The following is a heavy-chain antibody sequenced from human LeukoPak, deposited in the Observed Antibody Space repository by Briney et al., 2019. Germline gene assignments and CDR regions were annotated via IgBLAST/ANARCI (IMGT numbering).Heavy chain of an antibody. D-gene: IGHD3-9*01. CDR2: IYYSGST. Sequence: PSETLSLTCTVSGGSISSSSYSWGWIRQPPGKGLEWIGSIYYSGSTYYNPSLKSRVTISVDTSKNQFSLKLSSVTAADTAVYYCARHNYDILTGYYYYFDYWGQGTLVTVSS. J-gene: IGHJ4*02. CDR3: ARHNYDILTGYYYYFDY. V-gene: IGHV4-39*01. CDR1: GGSISSSSYS.